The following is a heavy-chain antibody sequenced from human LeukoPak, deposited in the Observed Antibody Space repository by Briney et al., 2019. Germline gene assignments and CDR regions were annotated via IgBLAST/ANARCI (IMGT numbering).Heavy chain of an antibody. V-gene: IGHV3-33*01. D-gene: IGHD6-13*01. J-gene: IGHJ4*02. CDR3: ARRGRGAAAGIFDY. Sequence: PGGSLRLSCAASGFTFSSYGMHWVRQAPGRGLEWVAVIWYDGSNKYYADSVEGRFTISRDNSKNTLYLQMNSLRAEDTAVYYCARRGRGAAAGIFDYWGQGTLVTVSS. CDR1: GFTFSSYG. CDR2: IWYDGSNK.